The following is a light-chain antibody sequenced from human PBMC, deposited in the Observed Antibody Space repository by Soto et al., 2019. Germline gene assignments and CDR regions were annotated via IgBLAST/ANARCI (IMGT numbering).Light chain of an antibody. CDR1: QSVSSK. V-gene: IGKV3-11*01. CDR3: QQRSNWPPGGT. Sequence: ETVMTQSPATLSVSPGERATLSCRASQSVSSKLAWYQQKPGQAPRLLIYDASNRATGIPARFSGSGSGTDFTLTISSLEPEDFAVYYCQQRSNWPPGGTFGQGTKVDIK. J-gene: IGKJ1*01. CDR2: DAS.